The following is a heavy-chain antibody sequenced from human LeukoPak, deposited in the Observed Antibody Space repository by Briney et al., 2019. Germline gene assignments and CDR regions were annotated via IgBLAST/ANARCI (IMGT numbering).Heavy chain of an antibody. J-gene: IGHJ4*02. CDR1: GGTFSSYA. CDR2: IIPIFGTA. Sequence: ASVKVSCKASGGTFSSYAISWVRQAPGQGLEWMGGIIPIFGTANYAQKFQGRVTITADESTSTAYMELSSLRSEDTAVYYCAGSLIPDGQDGYCSSTSCYTPFDYWGQGTLVTVSS. CDR3: AGSLIPDGQDGYCSSTSCYTPFDY. D-gene: IGHD2-2*02. V-gene: IGHV1-69*13.